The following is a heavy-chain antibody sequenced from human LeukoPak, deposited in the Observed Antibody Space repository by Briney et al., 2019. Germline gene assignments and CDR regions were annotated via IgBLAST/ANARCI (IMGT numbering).Heavy chain of an antibody. J-gene: IGHJ5*02. D-gene: IGHD3-10*01. CDR2: SSTSGSTI. Sequence: GGSLRLSCAASGFIISDYYMSWIRQAPGKGLEWLSYSSTSGSTISYADSVKGRFTISRDNAKNSLYLQMNSLRAEDTAVYYCAREAYYCSSGTYDPWGQGTLVTVSS. V-gene: IGHV3-11*04. CDR3: AREAYYCSSGTYDP. CDR1: GFIISDYY.